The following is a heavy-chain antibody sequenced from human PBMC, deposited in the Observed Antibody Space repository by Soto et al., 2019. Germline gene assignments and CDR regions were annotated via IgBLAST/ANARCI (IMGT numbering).Heavy chain of an antibody. CDR2: ISGSGGST. D-gene: IGHD4-17*01. V-gene: IGHV3-23*01. J-gene: IGHJ4*02. CDR3: AKGRGDYGGGFDY. CDR1: GFTFSSYA. Sequence: EVQLLESGGGLVQPGGSLRLSCAASGFTFSSYAMSWVRQAPGKGLEWVSAISGSGGSTYYADSVKGRFTIPRDNSKNTLYLQMNSLRAEDTAVYYCAKGRGDYGGGFDYWGQGTLVTVSS.